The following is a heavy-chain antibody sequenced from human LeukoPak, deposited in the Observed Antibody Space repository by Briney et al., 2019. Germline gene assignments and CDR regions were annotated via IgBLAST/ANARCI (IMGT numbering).Heavy chain of an antibody. V-gene: IGHV1-69*04. D-gene: IGHD3-3*01. J-gene: IGHJ4*02. CDR3: VRDPAFGVVIPQYYFDY. CDR2: IIPILGIA. Sequence: GASVKVSCKASGGTFSSYAISWVRQAPGQGLEWMGRIIPILGIANYAQKFQGRVTITADKSTSTAYMELSSLRSEDTAVYYCVRDPAFGVVIPQYYFDYWGQGTLVTVSS. CDR1: GGTFSSYA.